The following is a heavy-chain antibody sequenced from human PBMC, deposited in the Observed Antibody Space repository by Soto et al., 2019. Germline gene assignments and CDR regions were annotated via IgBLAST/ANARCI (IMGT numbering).Heavy chain of an antibody. CDR3: VKVSTFYDILNGYYSTNFFDP. J-gene: IGHJ5*02. Sequence: GGSLRLSCSASGFTFSEYSMHWVRQAPGKGLQYVSTVSSDGDITYYADSVKGRFTISRDNPKNTLYLQMNSLRPEDTAVYYCVKVSTFYDILNGYYSTNFFDPWGQGTLVTVSS. D-gene: IGHD3-9*01. CDR1: GFTFSEYS. CDR2: VSSDGDIT. V-gene: IGHV3-64D*06.